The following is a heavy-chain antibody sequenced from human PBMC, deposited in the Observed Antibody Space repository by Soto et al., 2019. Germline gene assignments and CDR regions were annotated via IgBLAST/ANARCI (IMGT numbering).Heavy chain of an antibody. CDR1: GGTFGSYA. V-gene: IGHV1-69*13. D-gene: IGHD3-22*01. CDR2: IIPIFSTP. CDR3: ARPIQYYFDTSAQSAWFDP. Sequence: SVKVSCTTSGGTFGSYAISWVRQAPGQGLEWMGGIIPIFSTPNYAQKFQGRVTITADESTSTAYMELSSLRSEDTAVYYCARPIQYYFDTSAQSAWFDPWGQGTLVTVSS. J-gene: IGHJ5*02.